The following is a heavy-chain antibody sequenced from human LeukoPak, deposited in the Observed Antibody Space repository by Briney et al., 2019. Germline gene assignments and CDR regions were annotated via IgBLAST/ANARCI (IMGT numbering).Heavy chain of an antibody. CDR2: IHPGDSDT. CDR3: VRFLNHAFEM. CDR1: GYSFTNYW. J-gene: IGHJ3*02. Sequence: GASLQISCKSYGYSFTNYWIGWVRQMPGKGLEWMGIIHPGDSDTRYSPSFQGQVTMSADKSINTAYLQWSSLKASDTAMYYCVRFLNHAFEMWGQGTMVTVSS. V-gene: IGHV5-51*01.